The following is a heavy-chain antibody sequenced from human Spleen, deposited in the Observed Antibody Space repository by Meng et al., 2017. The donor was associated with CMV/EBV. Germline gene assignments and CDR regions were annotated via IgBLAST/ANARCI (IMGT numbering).Heavy chain of an antibody. V-gene: IGHV3-48*04. CDR3: ARVYDF. D-gene: IGHD3-3*01. CDR1: GFSFSRYT. Sequence: GESLKISCAASGFSFSRYTLNWVRQAPGKGLEWVSYISSSSSTIYYADSVKGRFTISRDNAKNSLYLQMNSLRAEDTAVYYCARVYDFWSQGTLVTVSS. J-gene: IGHJ4*02. CDR2: ISSSSSTI.